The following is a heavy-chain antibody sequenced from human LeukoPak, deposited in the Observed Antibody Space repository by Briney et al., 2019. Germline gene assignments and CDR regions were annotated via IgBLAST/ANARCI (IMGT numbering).Heavy chain of an antibody. CDR3: VRDNRSYNFDY. J-gene: IGHJ4*02. V-gene: IGHV3-74*01. Sequence: GGSLRLSCAASGFTFSRYWMHWVRQAPGKGLVWVSCIKSDGSSTSIADSAKGRFTISRDNAKNTVYLQVNSLRAEDTAVYYCVRDNRSYNFDYWGQGTLVTVSS. D-gene: IGHD1-26*01. CDR2: IKSDGSST. CDR1: GFTFSRYW.